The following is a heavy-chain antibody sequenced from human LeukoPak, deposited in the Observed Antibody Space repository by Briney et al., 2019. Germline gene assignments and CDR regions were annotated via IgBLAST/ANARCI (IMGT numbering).Heavy chain of an antibody. CDR3: ARRFFVVRGVIPYFDY. J-gene: IGHJ4*02. CDR1: GGSISSSSYY. V-gene: IGHV4-39*07. Sequence: PSETLSLTCTVSGGSISSSSYYWGWIRQPPGKGLEWIGEINHSGSTNYNPSLKSRVTISVDTSKNQFSLKLSSVTAADTAVYYCARRFFVVRGVIPYFDYWGQGTLVTVSS. CDR2: INHSGST. D-gene: IGHD3-10*01.